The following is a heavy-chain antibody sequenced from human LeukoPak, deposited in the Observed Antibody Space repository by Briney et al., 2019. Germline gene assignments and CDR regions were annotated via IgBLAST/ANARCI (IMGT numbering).Heavy chain of an antibody. J-gene: IGHJ5*02. V-gene: IGHV1-2*02. CDR3: ARVDPRGGSYYH. Sequence: ASVKVSCKASGYTFTSYDINWVRQATGQGLEWMGWINPNSGGTNYAQKFQGRVTMTRDTSISTAYMELSRLRSDDTAVYYCARVDPRGGSYYHWGQGTLVTVSS. CDR2: INPNSGGT. D-gene: IGHD1-26*01. CDR1: GYTFTSYD.